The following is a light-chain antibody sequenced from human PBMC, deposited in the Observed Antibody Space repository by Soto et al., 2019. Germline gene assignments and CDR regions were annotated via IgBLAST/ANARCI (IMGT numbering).Light chain of an antibody. CDR2: GNR. V-gene: IGLV1-40*01. CDR1: RSNLGAGYD. CDR3: QAYDYSLTASV. J-gene: IGLJ3*02. Sequence: QSVLTQPPSVSGAPGQRVTLSCTGNRSNLGAGYDVHWYQQLPGAAPKLVIFGNRNRPSGVPERFSGSKSGTSASLAITGLQAEDEAAYYCQAYDYSLTASVFGGGTQLTVL.